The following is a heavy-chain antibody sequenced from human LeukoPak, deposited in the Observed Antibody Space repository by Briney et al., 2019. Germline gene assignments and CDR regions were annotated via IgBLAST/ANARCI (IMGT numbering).Heavy chain of an antibody. J-gene: IGHJ3*02. Sequence: PSETLSLTCAVYGGSFSGYYWSWIRQPPGKGLEWIGYIYYSGSTNYNPSLKSRVTISVDTSKNQFSLKLSSVTAADTAVYYCARTRAAGTVYDAFDIWGQGTMVTVSS. CDR2: IYYSGST. V-gene: IGHV4-59*01. CDR1: GGSFSGYY. CDR3: ARTRAAGTVYDAFDI. D-gene: IGHD6-13*01.